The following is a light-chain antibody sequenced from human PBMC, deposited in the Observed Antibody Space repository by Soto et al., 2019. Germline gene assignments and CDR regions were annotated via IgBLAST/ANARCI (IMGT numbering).Light chain of an antibody. CDR3: QHRGECPPWT. J-gene: IGKJ1*01. Sequence: EIVLTQSPATLSLSPGERATLSCRASQSVSHYLAWYQQKPGQAPRLLIYDASNRATGIPARFSGSGSATDFTITISSQYHEDIAVFYCQHRGECPPWTFGQGTKVEIK. CDR2: DAS. V-gene: IGKV3-11*01. CDR1: QSVSHY.